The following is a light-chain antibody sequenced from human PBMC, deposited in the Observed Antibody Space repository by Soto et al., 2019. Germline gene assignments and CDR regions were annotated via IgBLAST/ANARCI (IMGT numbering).Light chain of an antibody. Sequence: IQLTQSPSSLSASVGDRVTITCRASQGIAIYLAWYQQKPGEAPKLLIYAASTLYGGVPSRFSGSGSGTDFTLTISRLEPEDFAVYYCQQYGSSGTFGQGTKVDIK. CDR2: AAS. CDR3: QQYGSSGT. CDR1: QGIAIY. J-gene: IGKJ1*01. V-gene: IGKV1-9*01.